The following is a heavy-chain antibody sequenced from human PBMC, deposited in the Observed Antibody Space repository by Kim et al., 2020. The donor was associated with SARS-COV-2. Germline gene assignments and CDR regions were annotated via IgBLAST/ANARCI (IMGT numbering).Heavy chain of an antibody. Sequence: SETLSLTCAVYGGSFSGYYWSWIRQPPGKGLEWIGEINHSGSTNYNPSLKSRVTISVDTSKNQFSLKLSSVTAADTAVYYCARGRAGYCSGGSCHNYYYYYMDVWGKGTTVTVSS. CDR2: INHSGST. V-gene: IGHV4-34*01. D-gene: IGHD2-15*01. J-gene: IGHJ6*03. CDR3: ARGRAGYCSGGSCHNYYYYYMDV. CDR1: GGSFSGYY.